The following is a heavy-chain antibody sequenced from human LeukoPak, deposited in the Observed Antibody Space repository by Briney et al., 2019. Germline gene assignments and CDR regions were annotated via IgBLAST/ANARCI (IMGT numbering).Heavy chain of an antibody. CDR2: IYGGGSST. CDR3: ARGPGSSGGAYVGDY. D-gene: IGHD3-22*01. J-gene: IGHJ4*01. Sequence: GGSLRLSCVASGFTFSNHWMHWVRQVPGKGLVWVSRIYGGGSSTSYADSVKGRFSISRDNGENTLYLQMNSLRVEDTAVYYCARGPGSSGGAYVGDYWGHGTLVTVSS. CDR1: GFTFSNHW. V-gene: IGHV3-74*01.